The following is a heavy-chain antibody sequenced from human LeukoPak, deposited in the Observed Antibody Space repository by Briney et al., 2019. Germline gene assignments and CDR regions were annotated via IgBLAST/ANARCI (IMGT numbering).Heavy chain of an antibody. J-gene: IGHJ1*01. CDR1: GYTFTTYD. V-gene: IGHV1-8*01. CDR2: MNPNSGNT. D-gene: IGHD4-11*01. Sequence: GASVKVSCKMASGYTFTTYDINWVRQATGQGLEWMGWMNPNSGNTGYAQKFQGRVTMTRDTSISTAYMELRSLTSDDTAVYYCARDKAVTTELTQYFHHWGQGTLVTVSS. CDR3: ARDKAVTTELTQYFHH.